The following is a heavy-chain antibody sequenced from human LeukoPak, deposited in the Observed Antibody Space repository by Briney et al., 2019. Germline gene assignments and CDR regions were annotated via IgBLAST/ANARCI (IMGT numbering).Heavy chain of an antibody. CDR2: INHSGST. D-gene: IGHD2-2*01. Sequence: SETLSHTCAVYGGSFSGYYWSWIRQPPGKGLEWIGEINHSGSTNYNPSLKSRVTISVDTSKNQFSLKLSSVTAADTAVYYCARDPALLVPAASYYYYHGMDVWGKGTTVTVSS. CDR1: GGSFSGYY. CDR3: ARDPALLVPAASYYYYHGMDV. V-gene: IGHV4-34*01. J-gene: IGHJ6*04.